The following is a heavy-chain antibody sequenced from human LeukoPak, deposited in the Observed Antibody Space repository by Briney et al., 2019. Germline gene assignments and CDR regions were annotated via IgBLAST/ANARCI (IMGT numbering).Heavy chain of an antibody. CDR2: INHSGST. CDR3: ARVPYCSGGSCFLKPMDV. J-gene: IGHJ6*03. CDR1: GGSFSGYY. D-gene: IGHD2-15*01. V-gene: IGHV4-34*01. Sequence: SETLSLTCAVYGGSFSGYYWSWIRQPPGKGLEWIGEINHSGSTNYNPSLKSRVTISVDTSKNQFSLKLSSVTAADTAVYYRARVPYCSGGSCFLKPMDVWGKGTTVTVSS.